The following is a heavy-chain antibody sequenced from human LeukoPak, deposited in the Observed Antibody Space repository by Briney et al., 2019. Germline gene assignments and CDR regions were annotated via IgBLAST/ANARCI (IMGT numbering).Heavy chain of an antibody. CDR2: ISSGGSTI. Sequence: SGGSLRLSCAASGFTFSDYYMSWIRQAPGKGLEWVSYISSGGSTIYYADSVKGRFTISRDNAKNSLYLQMNSLRAEDTAVYYCARDRELRYYYYMDVWGKGTTVTVSS. CDR3: ARDRELRYYYYMDV. CDR1: GFTFSDYY. D-gene: IGHD1-26*01. J-gene: IGHJ6*03. V-gene: IGHV3-11*04.